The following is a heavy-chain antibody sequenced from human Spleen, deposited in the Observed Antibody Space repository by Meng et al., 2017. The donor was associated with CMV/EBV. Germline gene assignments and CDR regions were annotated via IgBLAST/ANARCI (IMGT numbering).Heavy chain of an antibody. J-gene: IGHJ4*02. CDR3: ASNIMTTVVINY. V-gene: IGHV4-30-4*01. Sequence: QVRLQEPGPGLVKPSQTLSLTCTVSDGFTTSDDYYWSWIRQPPGKGLEWIGYIHYSGTTYYNPSLKSRIAISLDTSKNQFSLNLSSVTAADTAVYYCASNIMTTVVINYWGQGTLVTVSS. D-gene: IGHD4-23*01. CDR2: IHYSGTT. CDR1: DGFTTSDDYY.